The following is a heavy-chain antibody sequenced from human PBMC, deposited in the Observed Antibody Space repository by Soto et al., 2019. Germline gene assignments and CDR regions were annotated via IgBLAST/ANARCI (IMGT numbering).Heavy chain of an antibody. V-gene: IGHV4-39*01. Sequence: XXTLSLPCTVSGGSISSSSYYWGFIRQPPGKGLEWIGSIYYSGSTYYNPSLKSRVTISVDTSKNQFSLKLSSVTAADTAVYYCARHSFDSSGNWFDPWGQGTLVTVSS. CDR2: IYYSGST. CDR3: ARHSFDSSGNWFDP. J-gene: IGHJ5*02. CDR1: GGSISSSSYY. D-gene: IGHD6-25*01.